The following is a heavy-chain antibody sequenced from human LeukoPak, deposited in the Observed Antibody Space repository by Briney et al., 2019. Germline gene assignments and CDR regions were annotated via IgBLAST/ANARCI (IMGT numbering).Heavy chain of an antibody. Sequence: PGGSLRLSCAASGFTFSSYSMNWVRQAPGKGLEWVSSISSSNNYIYYADSVKGRFTISRDNAKNSLSLQMNSLRAEDTAVYYCARESLXSENVXYWGQGTLVXXXX. V-gene: IGHV3-21*01. J-gene: IGHJ4*02. D-gene: IGHD1-14*01. CDR2: ISSSNNYI. CDR1: GFTFSSYS. CDR3: ARESLXSENVXY.